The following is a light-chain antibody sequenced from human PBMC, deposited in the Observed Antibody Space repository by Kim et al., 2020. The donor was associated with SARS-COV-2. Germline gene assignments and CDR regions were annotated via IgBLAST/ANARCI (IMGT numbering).Light chain of an antibody. J-gene: IGKJ1*01. CDR2: GAS. CDR1: QSVYSNY. CDR3: QQYGTSWT. V-gene: IGKV3-20*01. Sequence: EIVLTQSPGTLSLSPGERATLSCRASQSVYSNYLAWYLQKPGQAPRLLIYGASSRASGIPDRSSGSGSGTDFTLTINRLQPDDFAVYYCQQYGTSWTFGQGTKVDIK.